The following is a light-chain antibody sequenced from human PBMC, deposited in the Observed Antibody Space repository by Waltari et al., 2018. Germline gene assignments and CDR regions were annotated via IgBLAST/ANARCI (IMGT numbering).Light chain of an antibody. CDR3: QVWEGSSDHYV. CDR1: NIGGKT. CDR2: DDS. J-gene: IGLJ1*01. Sequence: SYVLTQPASVSVAPGKTARITCEGNNIGGKTVHWYQLRPGQGPVLVVHDDSDRPSGIPERFSGSKSGNTATLTISGVEVGDEGDYYCQVWEGSSDHYVFGTGTAVSV. V-gene: IGLV3-21*03.